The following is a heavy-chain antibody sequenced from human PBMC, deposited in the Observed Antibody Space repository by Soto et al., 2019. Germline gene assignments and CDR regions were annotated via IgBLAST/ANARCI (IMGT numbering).Heavy chain of an antibody. D-gene: IGHD6-19*01. CDR2: ISSSSTSS. J-gene: IGHJ4*02. Sequence: GGSLRLSCAASGFTFSDSYMSWIRQAPGKGLEWVSYISSSSTSSNYADSMKGRFTISRDNAKNSLYLQMNSLRAEDTAVYYCARTNSSGFYFDYWGQGTLVTV. CDR1: GFTFSDSY. CDR3: ARTNSSGFYFDY. V-gene: IGHV3-11*03.